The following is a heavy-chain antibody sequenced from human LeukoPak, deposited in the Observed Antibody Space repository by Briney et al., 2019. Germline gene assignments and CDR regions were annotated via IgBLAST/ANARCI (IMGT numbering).Heavy chain of an antibody. CDR1: GGSFSGYY. V-gene: IGHV4-34*01. J-gene: IGHJ4*02. CDR2: INHSGST. CDR3: ASLPAAENYFDY. Sequence: TETLSLACAVYGGSFSGYYWSWIRQPPGKGLEWIGEINHSGSTNYNPSLKSRVTISVDTSKNQFPLKLSSVTAADTAVYYCASLPAAENYFDYWGQGTLVTVSS. D-gene: IGHD2-2*01.